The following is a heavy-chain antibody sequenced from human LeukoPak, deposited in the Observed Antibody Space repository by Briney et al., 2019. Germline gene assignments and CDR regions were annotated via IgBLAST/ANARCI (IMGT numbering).Heavy chain of an antibody. CDR2: IYYSGST. V-gene: IGHV4-59*08. D-gene: IGHD5-12*01. J-gene: IGHJ3*02. CDR1: GGSISSYY. Sequence: PSETLSLTCTVSGGSISSYYWSWIRQPPGKGLEWIGYIYYSGSTNYNPSLKSRVTMSVDTSKNQFSLKLTSVTAADTAVYYCARPVYSGDENDAFDIWGQGTMVTVSS. CDR3: ARPVYSGDENDAFDI.